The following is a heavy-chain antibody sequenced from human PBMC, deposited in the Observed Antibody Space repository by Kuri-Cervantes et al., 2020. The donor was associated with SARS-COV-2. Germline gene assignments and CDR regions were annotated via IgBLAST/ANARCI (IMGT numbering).Heavy chain of an antibody. CDR3: ASPGGIVSGPGAFDI. V-gene: IGHV3-7*01. CDR1: GFTFSSYW. J-gene: IGHJ3*02. Sequence: GGSLRLSCAASGFTFSSYWMSWVRQAPGKGLEWVANIKQDGSEKYYVDSVKGRFTISRDNAKNSLYLQMNSLRAEDTAVYYCASPGGIVSGPGAFDIWGQGTMVTVSS. CDR2: IKQDGSEK. D-gene: IGHD3-10*01.